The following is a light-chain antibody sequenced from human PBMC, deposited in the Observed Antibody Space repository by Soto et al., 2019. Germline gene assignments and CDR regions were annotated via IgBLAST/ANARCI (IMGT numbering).Light chain of an antibody. CDR2: GAS. Sequence: EIVLTQSPGTLSLSPGERATLSCRASQSVSSSFLAWYQQKPGQAPRLLIYGASSRATGIPDRFSGSGSGTDFTLTMSRLEPEDVAVYYCQQYGSSPLTFGGVTKVEIK. J-gene: IGKJ4*01. CDR1: QSVSSSF. CDR3: QQYGSSPLT. V-gene: IGKV3-20*01.